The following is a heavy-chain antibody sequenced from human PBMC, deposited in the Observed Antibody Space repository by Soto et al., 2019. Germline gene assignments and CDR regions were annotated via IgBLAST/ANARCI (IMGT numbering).Heavy chain of an antibody. CDR3: TPDIVGATTGFDY. CDR2: ISYAGSNK. Sequence: QVQLVESGGGVVQPGRSLRLSCAASGFTFSSYAMHWVRQAPGKGLEWVAVISYAGSNKYYAASVKGRFTISRDNSKNTLYLQMNSLRAEDTAVYYCTPDIVGATTGFDYWGQGTLVTVSS. CDR1: GFTFSSYA. J-gene: IGHJ4*02. V-gene: IGHV3-30-3*01. D-gene: IGHD1-26*01.